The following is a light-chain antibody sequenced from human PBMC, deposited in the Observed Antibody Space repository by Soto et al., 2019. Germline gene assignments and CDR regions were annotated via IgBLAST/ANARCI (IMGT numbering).Light chain of an antibody. V-gene: IGLV1-40*03. CDR3: QSYDNALSGPA. CDR2: GFN. J-gene: IGLJ3*02. CDR1: SSNIGMGYD. Sequence: QSVLTQPPSVSGAPGQRVTISCTGSSSNIGMGYDVNWYQLVPGTAPKLLVYGFNSRPSGVSDRFSASKSGASASLAITGLQIEDEAHYFCQSYDNALSGPAFGGGTKVTVL.